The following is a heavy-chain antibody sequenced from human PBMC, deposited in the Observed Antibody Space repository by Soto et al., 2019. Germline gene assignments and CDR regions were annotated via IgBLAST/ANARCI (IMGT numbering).Heavy chain of an antibody. Sequence: EVQLVESGGGLVNPGGSLRLSCAASGFTFSYYALHWVRRAPGQGLEWVSSISGIRDYIRYADSVKGRFTISRDNAKTSLYLQMNSLTAEDTAVYYCAREGVHNYNEYYFDYLGQGTLVTVSS. D-gene: IGHD3-22*01. CDR3: AREGVHNYNEYYFDY. V-gene: IGHV3-21*06. CDR1: GFTFSYYA. J-gene: IGHJ4*02. CDR2: ISGIRDYI.